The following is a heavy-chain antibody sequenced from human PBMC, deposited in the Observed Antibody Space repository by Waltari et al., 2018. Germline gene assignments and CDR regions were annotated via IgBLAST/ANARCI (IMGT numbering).Heavy chain of an antibody. V-gene: IGHV3-23*01. D-gene: IGHD3-10*01. Sequence: EVQLLESGGPVVETGGSLRLSCEASGFVFSKFAINWVRQAPGKGLEWVAGISGLGGATYYADSIKGRFTVSRDNSKNMVYLQLNRLSGDDTAVYYCAKGSGSYYISIDSWGQGTKVAVSS. J-gene: IGHJ4*02. CDR1: GFVFSKFA. CDR2: ISGLGGAT. CDR3: AKGSGSYYISIDS.